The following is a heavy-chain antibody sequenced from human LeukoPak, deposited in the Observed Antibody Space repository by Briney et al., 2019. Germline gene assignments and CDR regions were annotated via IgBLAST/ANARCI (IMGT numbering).Heavy chain of an antibody. CDR1: GYTFTGYY. D-gene: IGHD2-21*01. CDR2: INPNSGGT. Sequence: GASVKVSCKASGYTFTGYYMHWVRQAPGQGLEWMGWINPNSGGTNYAQNFQGRVTMTRDTSISTAYMELSRLRSDDTAVYYCARGGGYCGGDCYDHWGQGTLVTVSS. V-gene: IGHV1-2*02. J-gene: IGHJ4*02. CDR3: ARGGGYCGGDCYDH.